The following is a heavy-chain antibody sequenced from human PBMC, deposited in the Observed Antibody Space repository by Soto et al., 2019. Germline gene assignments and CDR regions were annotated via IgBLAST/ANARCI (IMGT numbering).Heavy chain of an antibody. V-gene: IGHV1-18*01. D-gene: IGHD6-19*01. CDR2: ISPYNRDT. Sequence: QVQLVQSGAEVKKPGTSVKVSCKASGYTFTSYGFSWVRQAPGQGLEWMGWISPYNRDTNYAQRLQGRVTMTTDTSTSTAYMELRSLRSDDTTVYYCARASGWPYYFDYWGQGTLVAVSS. CDR3: ARASGWPYYFDY. J-gene: IGHJ4*02. CDR1: GYTFTSYG.